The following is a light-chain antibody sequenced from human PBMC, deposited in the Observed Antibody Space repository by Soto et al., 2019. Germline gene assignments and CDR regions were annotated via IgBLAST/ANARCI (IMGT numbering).Light chain of an antibody. J-gene: IGKJ4*01. Sequence: DIVMTQTPLSLTVTPGEPASISCRSSQSLLDSDDGNTYLDWYLQKPGQSPQLLIYTVSYRASGVPDRFSGSGSGTDFTLKINRVEAEDVGVYYCMQRIEFPLTLAAGTKVHIK. V-gene: IGKV2-40*01. CDR1: QSLLDSDDGNTY. CDR2: TVS. CDR3: MQRIEFPLT.